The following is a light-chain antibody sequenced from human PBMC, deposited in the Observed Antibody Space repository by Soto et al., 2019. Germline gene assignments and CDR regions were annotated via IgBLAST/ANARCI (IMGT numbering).Light chain of an antibody. CDR3: QQYSSSPWT. J-gene: IGKJ1*01. CDR1: QSVSSSY. Sequence: EIVLTQSPGTLSLSPGESATLSCRASQSVSSSYLAWYQQKPGQTPMLLIYGASSRATGIPDRFSGSGCGTDFTLTISRLEPEDFAVYYCQQYSSSPWTFGQGTQVEIK. V-gene: IGKV3-20*01. CDR2: GAS.